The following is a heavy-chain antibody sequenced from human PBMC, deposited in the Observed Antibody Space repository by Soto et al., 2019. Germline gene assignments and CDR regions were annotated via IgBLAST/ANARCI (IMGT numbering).Heavy chain of an antibody. J-gene: IGHJ6*03. D-gene: IGHD3-3*01. CDR2: IYSGGST. CDR1: GFTVSSNY. Sequence: EVQLVESGGGLVQPGGSLRLSCAASGFTVSSNYMSWVRQAPGKGLEWVSVIYSGGSTYYADSVKGRFTISRDNSKNTLYLQMNSLRAEDTAVYYCARDTYYDFWSGYSNYYYYYMDVWGKGTTVTVSS. V-gene: IGHV3-66*01. CDR3: ARDTYYDFWSGYSNYYYYYMDV.